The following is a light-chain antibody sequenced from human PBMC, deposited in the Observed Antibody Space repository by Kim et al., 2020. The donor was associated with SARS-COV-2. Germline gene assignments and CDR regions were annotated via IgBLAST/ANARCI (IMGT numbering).Light chain of an antibody. V-gene: IGLV3-21*04. CDR1: SIGSKS. CDR2: YDS. CDR3: QVWDSTSDHRVV. J-gene: IGLJ2*01. Sequence: TARVSCGGNSIGSKSVHWYQKKSGQAPVLVIYYDSDRPSGIPERFSGSNSGNTATLTISRVEAGDEADYYCQVWDSTSDHRVVFGGGTQLTVL.